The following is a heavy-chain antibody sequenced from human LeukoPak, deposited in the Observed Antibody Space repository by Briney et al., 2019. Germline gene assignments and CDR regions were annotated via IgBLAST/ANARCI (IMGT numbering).Heavy chain of an antibody. J-gene: IGHJ1*01. CDR2: IDPSDSYT. D-gene: IGHD3-22*01. V-gene: IGHV5-10-1*01. CDR3: ARATYYYDTSGYYPPGY. CDR1: GYCFTSYW. Sequence: GESLKISCKGSGYCFTSYWISWVRQMPGKGLEWMGRIDPSDSYTNYSPSFQGHVTISADKSISTAYLQWSSLKASDTAMYYCARATYYYDTSGYYPPGYWGQGTLVAVSS.